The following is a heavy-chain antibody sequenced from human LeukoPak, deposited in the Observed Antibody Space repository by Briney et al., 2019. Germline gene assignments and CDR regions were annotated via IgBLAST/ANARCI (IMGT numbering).Heavy chain of an antibody. V-gene: IGHV4-30-4*08. CDR2: IYYSGST. Sequence: SETLSLTCTVSGGSISSGDYYWIWIRQPRGKGLEWIGYIYYSGSTYYNPSLKSRVTISVDTSKNQFSLKLSSVTAADTAVYYCARARRYDYVWGSYRQDAFDIWGQGTMVTVSS. J-gene: IGHJ3*02. CDR1: GGSISSGDYY. CDR3: ARARRYDYVWGSYRQDAFDI. D-gene: IGHD3-16*02.